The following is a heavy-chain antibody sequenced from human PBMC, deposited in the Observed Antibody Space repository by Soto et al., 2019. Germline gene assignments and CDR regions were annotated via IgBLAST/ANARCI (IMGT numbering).Heavy chain of an antibody. CDR1: GGSFSGYY. Sequence: SETLSLTCAVYGGSFSGYYWSWIRQPPGKGLEWIGEIYHTGTTNYNPSLRSRVTISVDKSKNQFSLKLTSVTAADTAVYYCSRGGDRTGYFYYGLDVWGQGTTVTISS. V-gene: IGHV4-34*01. D-gene: IGHD2-21*02. CDR2: IYHTGTT. J-gene: IGHJ6*02. CDR3: SRGGDRTGYFYYGLDV.